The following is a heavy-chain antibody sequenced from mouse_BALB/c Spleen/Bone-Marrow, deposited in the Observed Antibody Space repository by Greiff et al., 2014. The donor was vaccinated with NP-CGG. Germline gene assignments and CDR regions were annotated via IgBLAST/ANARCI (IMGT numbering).Heavy chain of an antibody. J-gene: IGHJ4*01. CDR1: GFNIKDTY. CDR2: IDPANGNT. CDR3: AKYGGLRYAMDY. Sequence: EVQLQQSGAELVKPGASVKLSCTASGFNIKDTYMHWVKQRPEQGLEWIGGIDPANGNTKYDPKFQGKATITADTSSNTAYLQLSSLTSEDTAVYYCAKYGGLRYAMDYWGQGTSVTVSS. V-gene: IGHV14-3*02. D-gene: IGHD2-4*01.